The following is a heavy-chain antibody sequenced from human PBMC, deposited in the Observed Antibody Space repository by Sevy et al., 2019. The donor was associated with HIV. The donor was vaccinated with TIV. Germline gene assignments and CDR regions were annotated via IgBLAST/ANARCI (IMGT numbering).Heavy chain of an antibody. CDR1: GGSISSYY. J-gene: IGHJ4*02. CDR3: ARDHMVRGVPYPVYFDY. V-gene: IGHV4-4*07. CDR2: IYTSGST. D-gene: IGHD3-10*01. Sequence: SETLSLTCTVSGGSISSYYWSWIRQPAGKGLEWIARIYTSGSTNYNPSLKSRVTMSVDTSKNQFSLKLSSVTAADTAVYYCARDHMVRGVPYPVYFDYWGQGTLVTVSS.